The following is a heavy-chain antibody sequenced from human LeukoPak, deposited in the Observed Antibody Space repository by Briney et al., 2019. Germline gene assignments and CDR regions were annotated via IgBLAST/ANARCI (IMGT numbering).Heavy chain of an antibody. CDR1: GGSIRSSDYY. D-gene: IGHD3-3*01. V-gene: IGHV4-39*01. Sequence: SETLSLTCTVSGGSIRSSDYYWGWIRQPPGKGLEWIGCIYYSGSTYYNPSLKSRVTISIDTSKNQFSLKLSSVTVADTAVYYCARGIIRFFEWFPRDNWGQGTLVTVSS. CDR2: IYYSGST. J-gene: IGHJ4*02. CDR3: ARGIIRFFEWFPRDN.